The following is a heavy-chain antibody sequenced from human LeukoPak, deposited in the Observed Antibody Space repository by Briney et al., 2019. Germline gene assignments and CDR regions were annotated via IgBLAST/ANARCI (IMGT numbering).Heavy chain of an antibody. J-gene: IGHJ4*02. V-gene: IGHV3-49*04. Sequence: GGSLRLSCTASGFTFGDYAMSWVRQAPGKGLEWVGFIRKKSYGGTTEYAASVKGRFTTSRDDSKSIAYLQMNSLKTEDTAVYYCTRGGSGIPRWGQGTLVTVSS. D-gene: IGHD3-10*01. CDR3: TRGGSGIPR. CDR2: IRKKSYGGTT. CDR1: GFTFGDYA.